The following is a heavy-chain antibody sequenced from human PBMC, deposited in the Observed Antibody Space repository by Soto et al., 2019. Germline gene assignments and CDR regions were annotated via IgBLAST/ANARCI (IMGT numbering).Heavy chain of an antibody. J-gene: IGHJ2*01. CDR2: IYWDDDK. V-gene: IGHV2-5*02. CDR1: GFSLSTSGVG. D-gene: IGHD4-17*01. CDR3: AHRRLLLDYGDYLGGWYFDL. Sequence: SGPTLVNPTQTLTLTCTFSGFSLSTSGVGVGWIRQPPGNALEWLALIYWDDDKRYSPSLKSRLTITKDTSKNQVVLTMTNMDPVDTATYYCAHRRLLLDYGDYLGGWYFDLWGSGTLVTVSS.